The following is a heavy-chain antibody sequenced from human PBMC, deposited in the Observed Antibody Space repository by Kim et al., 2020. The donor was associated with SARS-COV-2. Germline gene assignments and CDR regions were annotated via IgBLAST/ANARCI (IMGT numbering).Heavy chain of an antibody. D-gene: IGHD6-13*01. CDR3: ARDRHIAAAGTSYYYGMDV. Sequence: GRFTIPRDNAKNSLYLQMNSLRAEDTAVYYCARDRHIAAAGTSYYYGMDVWGQGTTVTVSS. J-gene: IGHJ6*02. V-gene: IGHV3-11*06.